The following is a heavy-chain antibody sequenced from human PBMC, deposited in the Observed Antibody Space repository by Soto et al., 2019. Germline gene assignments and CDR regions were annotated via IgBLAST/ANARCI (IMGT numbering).Heavy chain of an antibody. J-gene: IGHJ3*02. CDR3: ARGLGDYADPIPLLDAFDI. CDR1: GYTFTIYD. V-gene: IGHV1-8*01. CDR2: MNPNSGNT. Sequence: ASVKVSCKASGYTFTIYDINWVRQATGQGLEWMGWMNPNSGNTGYAQKFQGRVTMTRNTSISTAYMELSSLRSEDTAVYYCARGLGDYADPIPLLDAFDIWGQGTMVTVSS. D-gene: IGHD4-17*01.